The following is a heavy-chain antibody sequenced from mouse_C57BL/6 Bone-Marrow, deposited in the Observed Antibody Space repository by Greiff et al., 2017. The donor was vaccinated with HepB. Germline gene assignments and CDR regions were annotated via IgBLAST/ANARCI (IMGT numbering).Heavy chain of an antibody. J-gene: IGHJ4*01. CDR2: IYPRDGST. CDR3: ARRGFYYYGSLFYYAMDY. Sequence: VKLQESDAELVKPGASVKISCKVSGYTFTDHTIHWMKQRPEQGLEWIGYIYPRDGSTKYNEKFKGKATLTADKSSSTAYMQLNSLTSEDSAVYFCARRGFYYYGSLFYYAMDYWGQGTSVTVSS. V-gene: IGHV1-78*01. CDR1: GYTFTDHT. D-gene: IGHD1-1*01.